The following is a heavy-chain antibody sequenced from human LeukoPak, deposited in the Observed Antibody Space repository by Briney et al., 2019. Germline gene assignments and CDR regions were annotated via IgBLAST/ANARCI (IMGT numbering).Heavy chain of an antibody. Sequence: SETLSLTCTVSAGSISSYYWSWIRQPPGKGLEWIGYIYYSGRTNYNTSLKSRVTISVDTSKNQFSLKLSSVTAADTAVYYCARGSMVRGPNWFDPWGQGTLVTVSS. CDR2: IYYSGRT. D-gene: IGHD3-10*01. V-gene: IGHV4-59*01. J-gene: IGHJ5*02. CDR1: AGSISSYY. CDR3: ARGSMVRGPNWFDP.